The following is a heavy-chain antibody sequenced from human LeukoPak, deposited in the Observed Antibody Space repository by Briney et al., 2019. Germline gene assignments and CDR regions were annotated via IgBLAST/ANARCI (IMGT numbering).Heavy chain of an antibody. D-gene: IGHD3-3*01. V-gene: IGHV1-69*13. CDR2: VTPIFGTA. CDR3: ARGPREWLLFRLDP. Sequence: SVKVSCKASGGTFSRFTISWVRQAPGQGFEWVGGVTPIFGTANFAQRFQGRVSITADESTSTAYMELSSLRSEDTDVYYCARGPREWLLFRLDPWGQGTLVTVSS. J-gene: IGHJ5*02. CDR1: GGTFSRFT.